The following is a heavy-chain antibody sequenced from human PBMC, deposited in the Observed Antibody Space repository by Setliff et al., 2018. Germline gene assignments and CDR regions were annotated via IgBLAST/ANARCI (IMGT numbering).Heavy chain of an antibody. J-gene: IGHJ4*02. D-gene: IGHD1-7*01. CDR1: GFTFSTYA. Sequence: GGSLRLSCAASGFTFSTYAMSWVRQAPGKGLEWVSTIYSGDRNTFYTDSVKGRFTIFRDGSKNTLFLHMTSLRAEDTAVYYCAKPQVELRWGFESWGQGTPVTRLL. CDR2: IYSGDRNT. CDR3: AKPQVELRWGFES. V-gene: IGHV3-23*03.